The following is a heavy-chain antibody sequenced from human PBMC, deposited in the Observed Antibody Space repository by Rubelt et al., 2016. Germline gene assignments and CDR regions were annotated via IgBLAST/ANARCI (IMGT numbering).Heavy chain of an antibody. V-gene: IGHV3-64D*09. J-gene: IGHJ4*02. D-gene: IGHD6-13*01. CDR1: GFTFSGYA. CDR3: VTLPAAAGTL. Sequence: EVKLVESGGGLVKPGGSLRLSCAASGFTFSGYAMHWVRQAPGKGLEYVSAISNNGGSTYYADSVKGRFTISRDNSKNTLYLQMSSLRAEDTAVYYCVTLPAAAGTLWGQGTLVTVSS. CDR2: ISNNGGST.